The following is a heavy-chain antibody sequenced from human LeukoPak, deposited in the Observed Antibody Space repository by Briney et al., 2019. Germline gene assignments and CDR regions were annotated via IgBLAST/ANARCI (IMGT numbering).Heavy chain of an antibody. Sequence: GGSLRLSCAASGFTFTTYGMHWVRGAPGKGLEWVAFIRNNGSDKYYADSVKGRFTISRDNSKNTLYLQMNSLRAEDTAVYYCAKDGIARSIFDYWGQGTLVTVSS. CDR1: GFTFTTYG. D-gene: IGHD1-1*01. CDR2: IRNNGSDK. J-gene: IGHJ4*02. V-gene: IGHV3-30*02. CDR3: AKDGIARSIFDY.